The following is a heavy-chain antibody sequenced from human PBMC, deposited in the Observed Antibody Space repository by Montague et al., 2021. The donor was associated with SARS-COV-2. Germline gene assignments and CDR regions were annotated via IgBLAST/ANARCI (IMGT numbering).Heavy chain of an antibody. J-gene: IGHJ4*02. D-gene: IGHD3-22*01. Sequence: SLRLSCAASGFTFSDYYLNWIRQAPGKGLEWVSYISSSGITEYYADSVKGRFTISRDNARNSLYLQMNSLRAADTAVYYCARDAPAAYDYDNSGLRHWGQGTLVTVSS. CDR1: GFTFSDYY. CDR3: ARDAPAAYDYDNSGLRH. CDR2: ISSSGITE. V-gene: IGHV3-11*01.